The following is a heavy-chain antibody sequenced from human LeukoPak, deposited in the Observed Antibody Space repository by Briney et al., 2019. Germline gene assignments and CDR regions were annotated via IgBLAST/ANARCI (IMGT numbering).Heavy chain of an antibody. CDR1: GGTFSNYG. CDR2: ISPYNGNT. D-gene: IGHD6-19*01. J-gene: IGHJ5*02. V-gene: IGHV1-18*01. Sequence: ASVKVSCKASGGTFSNYGITWVRQAPGQGLEWMGWISPYNGNTRYAQKVQGRVTMTTDTSTSTAYMELRSLRSDDTAVYYCTRGGSSGPEGWFDPWAQGTLVTVSS. CDR3: TRGGSSGPEGWFDP.